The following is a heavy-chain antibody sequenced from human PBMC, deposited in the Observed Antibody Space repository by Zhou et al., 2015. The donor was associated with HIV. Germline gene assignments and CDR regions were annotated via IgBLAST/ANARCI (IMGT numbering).Heavy chain of an antibody. CDR2: IIPILGIA. CDR1: GGTFSSYT. J-gene: IGHJ5*02. D-gene: IGHD2-2*01. Sequence: QVQLVQSGAEVKKPGSSVKVSCKASGGTFSSYTISWVRQAPGQGLEWMGRIIPILGIANYAQKFQGRVTITADESTSTAYMELSSLRSEDTAVYYCAREVVVVPGWFDPWGQGTLVTVSS. CDR3: AREVVVVPGWFDP. V-gene: IGHV1-69*08.